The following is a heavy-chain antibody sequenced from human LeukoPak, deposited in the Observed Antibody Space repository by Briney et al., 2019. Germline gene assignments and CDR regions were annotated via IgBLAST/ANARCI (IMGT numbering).Heavy chain of an antibody. CDR3: ARGSVPPEAVLLWFGELLYHYYYGMDV. CDR2: INHSGST. V-gene: IGHV4-34*01. CDR1: GGSFSGYY. D-gene: IGHD3-10*01. Sequence: SETLSLTCAVYGGSFSGYYWSWIRQPPGKGLEWIGEINHSGSTNYNPSLKSRVTISVDTSKNQFSLKLSSVTAADTAVYYCARGSVPPEAVLLWFGELLYHYYYGMDVWGQGTTVTVSS. J-gene: IGHJ6*02.